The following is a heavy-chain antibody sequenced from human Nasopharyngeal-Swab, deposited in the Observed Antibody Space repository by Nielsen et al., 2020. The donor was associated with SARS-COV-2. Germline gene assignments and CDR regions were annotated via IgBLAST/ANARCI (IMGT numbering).Heavy chain of an antibody. CDR1: GFTFSSYA. CDR2: ISGSGGST. CDR3: AKSGLGRGVMIQDWYFDL. D-gene: IGHD3-10*01. V-gene: IGHV3-23*01. Sequence: GESLKISCAASGFTFSSYAMSWVRQAPGKGLEWVSAISGSGGSTYYADSVKGRFTISRDNSKNTLYLQMNSLRAEDTAVYYCAKSGLGRGVMIQDWYFDLWGRGTLVTVSS. J-gene: IGHJ2*01.